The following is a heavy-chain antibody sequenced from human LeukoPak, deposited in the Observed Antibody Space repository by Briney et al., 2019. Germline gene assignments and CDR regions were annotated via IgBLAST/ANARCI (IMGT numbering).Heavy chain of an antibody. CDR2: IYHTGSF. V-gene: IGHV4-30-4*01. CDR3: GRESRIVGTTSVWYYFDY. J-gene: IGHJ4*02. D-gene: IGHD1-26*01. Sequence: PSETLSLTCPVSGAXVSNYYWSWIRQPPGKGLEWIGFIYHTGSFHYNPSLKSRVTISVDTSKNQFSLNLRSVTAADTAVYFCGRESRIVGTTSVWYYFDYWGQGTLVTVSS. CDR1: GAXVSNYY.